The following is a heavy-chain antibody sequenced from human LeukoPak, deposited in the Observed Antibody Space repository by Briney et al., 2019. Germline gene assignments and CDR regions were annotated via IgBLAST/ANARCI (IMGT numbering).Heavy chain of an antibody. D-gene: IGHD3-9*01. V-gene: IGHV3-48*03. CDR3: MRDLSGFFDWLWADPPDY. J-gene: IGHJ4*02. CDR1: SVSISTRNYD. Sequence: LSLTCTVSSVSISTRNYDWGWVRQARGKGLEWVSYIVGSGSNKQYADSVRGRFTISRDNAKNSLYLQMNNLRAGDTGVYYCMRDLSGFFDWLWADPPDYGGQGTLVTVSP. CDR2: IVGSGSNK.